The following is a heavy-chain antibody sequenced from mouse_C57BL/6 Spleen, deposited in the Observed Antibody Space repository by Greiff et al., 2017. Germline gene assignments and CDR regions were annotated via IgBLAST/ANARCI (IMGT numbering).Heavy chain of an antibody. Sequence: EVNVVESGGGLVQPGGSLKLSCAASGFTFSDYYMYWVRQTPEKRLEWVAYISNGGGSTYYPDTVKGRFTISRDNAKNTLYLQMSRLKAEDTAMYYCARRPTAWYFDVWGTGTTVTVSS. CDR3: ARRPTAWYFDV. V-gene: IGHV5-12*01. CDR1: GFTFSDYY. CDR2: ISNGGGST. J-gene: IGHJ1*03. D-gene: IGHD1-2*01.